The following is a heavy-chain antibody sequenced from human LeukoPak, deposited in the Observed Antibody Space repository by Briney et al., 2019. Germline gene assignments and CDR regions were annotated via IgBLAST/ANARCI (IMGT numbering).Heavy chain of an antibody. D-gene: IGHD6-19*01. CDR2: INWNGGST. CDR3: ARASFVAVAGPRGEEY. Sequence: GGSLRLSCAASGFTFDEYGMSWVRQAPGKGLEWVPGINWNGGSTGYADSVKGRFTISRDNAKNSLYLQMNSLRAEDTALYHCARASFVAVAGPRGEEYRGQGTLVTVSS. J-gene: IGHJ4*02. V-gene: IGHV3-20*01. CDR1: GFTFDEYG.